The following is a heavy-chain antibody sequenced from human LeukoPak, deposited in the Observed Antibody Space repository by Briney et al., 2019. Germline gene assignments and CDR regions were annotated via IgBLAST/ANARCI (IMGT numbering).Heavy chain of an antibody. J-gene: IGHJ4*02. CDR3: ARVMTNYGDYGDFEY. CDR2: INSDGSDT. Sequence: GGSLRLSCAASGFTFTNYWMHWVRQAPGKGLVWVSRINSDGSDTSYADSVRGRFTISRDNAKNTLYLQMNSLRAENTAVYYCARVMTNYGDYGDFEYWGQGTLVTVSS. V-gene: IGHV3-74*01. D-gene: IGHD4-17*01. CDR1: GFTFTNYW.